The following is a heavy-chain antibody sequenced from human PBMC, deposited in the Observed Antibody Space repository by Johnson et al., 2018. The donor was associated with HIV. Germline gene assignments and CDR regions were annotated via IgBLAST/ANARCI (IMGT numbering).Heavy chain of an antibody. CDR2: IKSKIDGGTT. D-gene: IGHD1-26*01. V-gene: IGHV3-15*01. CDR3: TAPIVGAIDAFDI. Sequence: EQLVESGGGLVKPGGSLRLSCAASGFTFSNAWMTWVRQAPGKGLEWVGRIKSKIDGGTTDYAAPVNGRFSISRDDAKNTLYLQMNSLETEDTAVYYCTAPIVGAIDAFDIWGQGTKVTVSS. J-gene: IGHJ3*02. CDR1: GFTFSNAW.